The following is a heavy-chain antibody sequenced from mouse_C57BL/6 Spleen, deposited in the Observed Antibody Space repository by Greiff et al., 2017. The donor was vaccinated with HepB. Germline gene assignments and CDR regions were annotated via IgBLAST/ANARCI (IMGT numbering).Heavy chain of an antibody. V-gene: IGHV1-81*01. D-gene: IGHD2-5*01. CDR2: IYPRSGNT. CDR3: AYSNYETWFAY. J-gene: IGHJ3*01. CDR1: GYTFTSYG. Sequence: QVHVKQSGAELARPGASVKLSCKASGYTFTSYGISWVKQRTGQGLEWIGEIYPRSGNTYYNEKFKGKATLTADKSSSTAYMELRSLTSEDSAVYFCAYSNYETWFAYWGQGTLVTVSA.